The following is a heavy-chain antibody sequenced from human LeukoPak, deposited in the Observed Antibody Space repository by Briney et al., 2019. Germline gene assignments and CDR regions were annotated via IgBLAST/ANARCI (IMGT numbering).Heavy chain of an antibody. Sequence: ASVEVSCKASGYTFTSYDINWVRQATGQGLEWMGWMNPNSGNTGYAQKFQGRVTITRNTSISTAYMELSSLRSEDTAVYYCARNKNDYGDYGGSDYWGQGTLVTVSS. CDR3: ARNKNDYGDYGGSDY. CDR2: MNPNSGNT. V-gene: IGHV1-8*03. J-gene: IGHJ4*02. CDR1: GYTFTSYD. D-gene: IGHD4-17*01.